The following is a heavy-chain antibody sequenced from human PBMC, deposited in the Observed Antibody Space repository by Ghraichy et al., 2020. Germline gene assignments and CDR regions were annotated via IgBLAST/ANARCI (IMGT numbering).Heavy chain of an antibody. V-gene: IGHV6-1*01. D-gene: IGHD3-10*01. CDR2: TYYRSKWYN. J-gene: IGHJ3*02. CDR3: ARGRFSGSDI. Sequence: SQTLSLTCAISGDSLSSNGVAWNWIRQSPSRGLEWLGRTYYRSKWYNEYVLSVKSRITINPDTSKNQFSLQLNSVTPEDTAVYYCARGRFSGSDIWDQGTMVTVSS. CDR1: GDSLSSNGVA.